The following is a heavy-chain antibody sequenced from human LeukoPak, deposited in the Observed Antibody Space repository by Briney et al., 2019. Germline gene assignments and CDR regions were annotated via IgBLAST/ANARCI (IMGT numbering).Heavy chain of an antibody. D-gene: IGHD6-13*01. J-gene: IGHJ6*02. V-gene: IGHV4-30-2*01. CDR2: IYHSGST. CDR1: GGSISSGGYS. CDR3: ARGGRGSSWHYYYYGMDV. Sequence: SETLSLTCAVSGGSISSGGYSWSWIRQPPGKGLEWIGYIYHSGSTYYNPSLKSRVTISVDRSKNQFSLKLSSVTAADTAVYYCARGGRGSSWHYYYYGMDVWGQGTTVTVSS.